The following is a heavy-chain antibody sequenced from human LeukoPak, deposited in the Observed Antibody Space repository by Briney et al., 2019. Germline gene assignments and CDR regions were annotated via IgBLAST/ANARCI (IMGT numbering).Heavy chain of an antibody. CDR3: ASLTIAPPVY. J-gene: IGHJ4*02. D-gene: IGHD3-10*01. Sequence: GGSLRLSCAAAGFTFSSYSMNWVRQAPGKGLEWVSYISSRSNTIYSADSVKGRFTISRDNAKNSLYLQMNSLRAEDTAVYYCASLTIAPPVYWGQGTLVTVSS. CDR2: ISSRSNTI. V-gene: IGHV3-48*01. CDR1: GFTFSSYS.